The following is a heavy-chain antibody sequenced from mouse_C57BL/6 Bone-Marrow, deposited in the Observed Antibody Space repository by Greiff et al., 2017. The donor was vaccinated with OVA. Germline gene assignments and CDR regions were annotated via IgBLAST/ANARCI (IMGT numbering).Heavy chain of an antibody. J-gene: IGHJ2*01. Sequence: QVQLQQSGAELVRPGTSVKLSCKASGYTFTSYWMHWVKQRPGQGLEWIGVIDPSDSYTNYNQKFKGKATLTVDTSSSTAYMQLSSLTSEDSAVYYCARGGYFDYWGQGTTITVSS. CDR3: ARGGYFDY. CDR2: IDPSDSYT. V-gene: IGHV1-59*01. CDR1: GYTFTSYW.